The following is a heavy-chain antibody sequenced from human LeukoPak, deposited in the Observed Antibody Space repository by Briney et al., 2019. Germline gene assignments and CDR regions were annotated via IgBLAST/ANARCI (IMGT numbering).Heavy chain of an antibody. V-gene: IGHV3-15*01. CDR1: GFTFSNAW. D-gene: IGHD2-21*01. CDR3: TTDWGRIVVAPLSLDAFDI. J-gene: IGHJ3*02. CDR2: IKSKTDGGTA. Sequence: GGSLRLSCAVSGFTFSNAWMSWVRQAPGKGLEWVGRIKSKTDGGTADYAAPVKGRFTISRDDSKNTLYLQMNSLKTEDTAVYYCTTDWGRIVVAPLSLDAFDIWGQGTMVTVSS.